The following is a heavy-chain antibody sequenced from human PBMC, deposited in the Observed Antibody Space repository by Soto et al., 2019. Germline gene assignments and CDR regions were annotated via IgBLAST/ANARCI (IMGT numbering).Heavy chain of an antibody. CDR3: AKERSSGWSFDY. CDR1: GFTLSTYW. V-gene: IGHV3-30*18. Sequence: PGGSLRLSCAASGFTLSTYWMHWVRQSPGKGLEWVAVISYDGSNKYYADSVKGRFTISRDNSKNTLYLQMNSLRAEDTAVFYCAKERSSGWSFDYWGQGTLVTVS. D-gene: IGHD6-19*01. CDR2: ISYDGSNK. J-gene: IGHJ4*02.